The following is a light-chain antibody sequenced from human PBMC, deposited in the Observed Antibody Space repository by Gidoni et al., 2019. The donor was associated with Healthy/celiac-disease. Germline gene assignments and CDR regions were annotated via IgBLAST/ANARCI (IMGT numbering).Light chain of an antibody. Sequence: DIQMTQSPSSLSASVGDRVTITCQASQDIRNYLNWYQQKPGKAPKLLIYDASNLETGVPTRCSGSGAGTDFTFTISSLQPEDIAAYYCQQYDNLLPITFGQGTRLEIK. CDR2: DAS. CDR3: QQYDNLLPIT. V-gene: IGKV1-33*01. J-gene: IGKJ5*01. CDR1: QDIRNY.